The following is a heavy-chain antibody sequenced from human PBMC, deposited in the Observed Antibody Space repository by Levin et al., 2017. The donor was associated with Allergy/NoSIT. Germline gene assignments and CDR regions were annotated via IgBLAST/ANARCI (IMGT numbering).Heavy chain of an antibody. J-gene: IGHJ4*02. CDR3: ASHKSGTLFDF. D-gene: IGHD1-26*01. Sequence: GGSLRLSCKVSGYSFSSCWIAWVRQMPGKGLEWMGIIYPGDSDTTYSPSFQGHVTISADKSISTAYLQWSSLEASDTAMYYCASHKSGTLFDFWGQGTLVTVSS. CDR2: IYPGDSDT. V-gene: IGHV5-51*01. CDR1: GYSFSSCW.